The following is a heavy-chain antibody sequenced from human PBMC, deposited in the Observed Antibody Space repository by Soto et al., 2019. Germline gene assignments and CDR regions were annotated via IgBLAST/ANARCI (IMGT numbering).Heavy chain of an antibody. J-gene: IGHJ4*02. CDR2: IYTSGST. Sequence: PSETLSLTCTVSGGSISSYYWSWIRQPAGKGLEWIGRIYTSGSTNYNPSLKSRVTMSVDTSKNQFSLKLSSVTAADTAVYYCARVKLSLWLQPKQFDYWGQGTLVTVSS. CDR3: ARVKLSLWLQPKQFDY. V-gene: IGHV4-4*07. D-gene: IGHD3-16*01. CDR1: GGSISSYY.